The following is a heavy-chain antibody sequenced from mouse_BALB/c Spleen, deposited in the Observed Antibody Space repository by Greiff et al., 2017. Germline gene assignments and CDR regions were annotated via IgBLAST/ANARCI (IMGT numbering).Heavy chain of an antibody. Sequence: VQLKESGTVLARPGASVKLSCKASGYTFTSYWMHWVTQRPGQGLEWIGAIYPGNSYTSYNQKFKGQAKLTAVKSTSTAYMELSSLQNEDSAVDICTRSEVRRPDAIAYWGQGTLVTVSA. CDR3: TRSEVRRPDAIAY. D-gene: IGHD2-14*01. J-gene: IGHJ3*01. V-gene: IGHV1-5*01. CDR1: GYTFTSYW. CDR2: IYPGNSYT.